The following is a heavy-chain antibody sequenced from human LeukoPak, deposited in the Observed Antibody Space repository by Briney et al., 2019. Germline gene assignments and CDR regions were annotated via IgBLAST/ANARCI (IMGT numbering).Heavy chain of an antibody. CDR2: IYYSGST. D-gene: IGHD5-12*01. J-gene: IGHJ4*02. CDR1: GGSISSSSYY. V-gene: IGHV4-39*01. CDR3: ASSLVAQYYFDY. Sequence: PSEPLSLTCTVSGGSISSSSYYWGWIRQPPGKGLGWLGSIYYSGSTYYNPSLKSRVTISVDTSKNQFSLKLSSVTAADTAVYYCASSLVAQYYFDYWGQGTLVTVSS.